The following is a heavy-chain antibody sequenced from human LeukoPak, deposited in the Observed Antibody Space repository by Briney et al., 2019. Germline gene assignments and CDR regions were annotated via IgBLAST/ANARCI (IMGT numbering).Heavy chain of an antibody. CDR1: GFTLSSYA. D-gene: IGHD3-10*01. V-gene: IGHV3-7*01. J-gene: IGHJ4*02. CDR2: IKQDGSEK. Sequence: AGGSLRLSCAASGFTLSSYAMSWVRQAPGKGLEWVANIKQDGSEKYYVDSVKGRFTISRDNAKNSLYLQMNSLRAEDTAVYYCARDRVYYYGSGSKAYYFDYWGQGTLVTVSS. CDR3: ARDRVYYYGSGSKAYYFDY.